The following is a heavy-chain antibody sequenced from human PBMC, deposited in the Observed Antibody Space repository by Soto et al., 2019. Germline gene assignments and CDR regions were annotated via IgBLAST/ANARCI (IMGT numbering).Heavy chain of an antibody. Sequence: QLVESGGGVVPPGASLRLSCAASGFTFSTFGMHWVRQTPGKGLEWVAVISYDGNNKVYAGSVKGRFTISRDNFKNTVDLVMNNLKVDDTAVYYCAKDLQAYGDYDYYCYGLDVWGQGATVSVSS. CDR2: ISYDGNNK. J-gene: IGHJ6*02. CDR1: GFTFSTFG. D-gene: IGHD4-17*01. V-gene: IGHV3-30*18. CDR3: AKDLQAYGDYDYYCYGLDV.